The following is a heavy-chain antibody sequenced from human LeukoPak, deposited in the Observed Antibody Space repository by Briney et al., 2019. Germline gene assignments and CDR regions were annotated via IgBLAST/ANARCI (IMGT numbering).Heavy chain of an antibody. J-gene: IGHJ3*02. V-gene: IGHV4-38-2*01. D-gene: IGHD3-22*01. CDR3: ARHRPSGYYYDSSGYDDAFDI. Sequence: SETLSLTCAVSGDSLSSGYYWGWIRQPPGKGLEWIGSIYHSGSTYYNPSLKSRVTISVDTSKNQFSLKLSSVTAADTAVYYCARHRPSGYYYDSSGYDDAFDIWGQGTMVTVSS. CDR1: GDSLSSGYY. CDR2: IYHSGST.